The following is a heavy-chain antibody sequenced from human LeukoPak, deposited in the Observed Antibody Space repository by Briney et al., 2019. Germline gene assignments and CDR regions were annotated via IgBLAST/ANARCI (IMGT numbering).Heavy chain of an antibody. V-gene: IGHV1-46*01. CDR1: GYTFTRNY. D-gene: IGHD3-10*01. CDR3: AREDDYYTCSFDF. Sequence: ASVKVSCKASGYTFTRNYMHWVRQAPGQGLEWMGIINTRGGSTTYAQKFQGRLTITRDTSTSTDYMELSSLRSEDTAVYYYAREDDYYTCSFDFWGQGTLVTVSS. CDR2: INTRGGST. J-gene: IGHJ4*02.